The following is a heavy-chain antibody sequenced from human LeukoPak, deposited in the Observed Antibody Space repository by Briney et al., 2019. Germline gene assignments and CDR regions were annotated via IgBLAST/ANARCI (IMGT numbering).Heavy chain of an antibody. D-gene: IGHD1-26*01. CDR1: GFTFTSYS. V-gene: IGHV3-23*01. CDR3: AKGGKWDVTPFDY. Sequence: GGSLRLSCAASGFTFTSYSMNWVRQAPGKGLEWVPTISGGGGSTYYADSVKGRFTISRDNSKNTLYLQVNSLRAEDTAVYYCAKGGKWDVTPFDYWGQGTLVTVSS. J-gene: IGHJ4*02. CDR2: ISGGGGST.